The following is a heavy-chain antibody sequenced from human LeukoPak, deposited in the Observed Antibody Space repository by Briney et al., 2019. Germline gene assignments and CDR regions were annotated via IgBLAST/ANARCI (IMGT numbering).Heavy chain of an antibody. CDR1: GFTFSRKT. J-gene: IGHJ4*02. V-gene: IGHV3-48*04. Sequence: GGSLRLSCAASGFTFSRKTMNCVRQAPGKGLEWVSYISSDGGTIYYADSVKGRFTISRDNAKNSLYLQMNSLRAEDTAVYYCARGRWEQRYYWVQGTLVTASS. D-gene: IGHD1-26*01. CDR2: ISSDGGTI. CDR3: ARGRWEQRYY.